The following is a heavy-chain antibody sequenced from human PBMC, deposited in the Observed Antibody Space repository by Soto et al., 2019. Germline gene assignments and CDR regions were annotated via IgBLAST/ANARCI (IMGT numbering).Heavy chain of an antibody. CDR3: ARQGSNEYYYYGMDV. CDR1: GGTFSSYA. Sequence: QVQLVQSGAEVKKPGSSVKVSCKASGGTFSSYAINWVRQAPGQGLEWMGGIIRIFGTPDYAQRFQGRVTITADESKSKAYMELSSLRSEDTAVYYCARQGSNEYYYYGMDVWGQGTTVTVSS. D-gene: IGHD3-10*01. CDR2: IIRIFGTP. J-gene: IGHJ6*02. V-gene: IGHV1-69*12.